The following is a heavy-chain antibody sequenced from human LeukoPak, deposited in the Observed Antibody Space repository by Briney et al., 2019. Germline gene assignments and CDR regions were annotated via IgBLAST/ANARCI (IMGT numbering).Heavy chain of an antibody. CDR3: EKKSPYTGTSRYFDY. V-gene: IGHV3-9*01. CDR2: ISWNSGSI. Sequence: SLRLSCAASGFTFDDYAMHWVRQAPGKGLEWVSGISWNSGSIGYADSVKGRFTISRDNAKNSLYLQMNSLRAEDTALYYCEKKSPYTGTSRYFDYGGQETLVTVS. CDR1: GFTFDDYA. J-gene: IGHJ4*02. D-gene: IGHD1-14*01.